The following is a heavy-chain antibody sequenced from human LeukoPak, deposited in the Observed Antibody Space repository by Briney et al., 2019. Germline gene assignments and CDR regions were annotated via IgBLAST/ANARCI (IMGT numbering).Heavy chain of an antibody. D-gene: IGHD6-19*01. CDR2: ISGSGGST. CDR3: AKDLGQWLVRGYYDY. V-gene: IGHV3-23*01. CDR1: GFTFSSYA. J-gene: IGHJ4*02. Sequence: GGSLRLSCAVSGFTFSSYAMSWVRQAPGKGLEWVSGISGSGGSTYYADSVKGRFTNTSDNSKNTLYLQMNCLRAEDMAVYYCAKDLGQWLVRGYYDYWGQGTLVTVSS.